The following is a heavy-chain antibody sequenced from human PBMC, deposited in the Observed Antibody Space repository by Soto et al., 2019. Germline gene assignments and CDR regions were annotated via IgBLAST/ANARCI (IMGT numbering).Heavy chain of an antibody. Sequence: VQLVQSGAEVKKPGASVKVSCKASGYTFTSYAMSWVRQAPGKGLEWVSAISGSGGSTYYADSVKGRFTISRDNSKNTLYLQMNSLRAEDTAVYYCAKAPEELAYFDYWGQGTLVTVSS. J-gene: IGHJ4*02. CDR1: GYTFTSYA. V-gene: IGHV3-23*04. D-gene: IGHD3-10*01. CDR3: AKAPEELAYFDY. CDR2: ISGSGGST.